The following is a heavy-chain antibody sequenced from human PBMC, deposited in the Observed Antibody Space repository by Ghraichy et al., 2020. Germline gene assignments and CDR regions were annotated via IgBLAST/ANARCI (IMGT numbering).Heavy chain of an antibody. CDR2: ISYDGNKK. Sequence: GGSLRLSCAASGFTFSNYGMHWVRQAPGKGLEWVAVISYDGNKKYYADSVKGRFTISRDNSKNTLYLQMNSLRAEDTAVYYCAKYALPSANGGYYDNYFDYWGQGTLVTVSS. V-gene: IGHV3-30*18. CDR3: AKYALPSANGGYYDNYFDY. CDR1: GFTFSNYG. D-gene: IGHD3-22*01. J-gene: IGHJ4*02.